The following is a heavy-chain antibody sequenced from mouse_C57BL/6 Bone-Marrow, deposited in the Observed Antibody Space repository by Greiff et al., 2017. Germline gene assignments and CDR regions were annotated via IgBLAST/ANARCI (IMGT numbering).Heavy chain of an antibody. V-gene: IGHV1-81*01. CDR1: GYTFTSYG. Sequence: VQLQQSGAELARPGASVKLSCKASGYTFTSYGISWVKQRTGQGLEWIGEIYPRSGNTYYNEKFKGKATLTADKSSSTAYMELRSLTSEDSVVYFCASFYYYGSRYKYWGQSTTLS. J-gene: IGHJ2*01. CDR3: ASFYYYGSRYKY. D-gene: IGHD1-1*01. CDR2: IYPRSGNT.